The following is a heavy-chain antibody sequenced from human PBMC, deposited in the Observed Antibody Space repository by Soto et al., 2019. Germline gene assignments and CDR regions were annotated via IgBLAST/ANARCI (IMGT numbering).Heavy chain of an antibody. J-gene: IGHJ4*02. V-gene: IGHV4-61*01. D-gene: IGHD7-27*01. CDR1: GGSVRTGSYH. CDR3: ARIGWGGDS. Sequence: QVQLQESGPGRVKPSETLSLTCSVSGGSVRTGSYHWSWIRQPPGKGLEWIGFIPNNGSPDYNPSLKSRVVVSIDRSKNQFALKVISVTAADTAVYFCARIGWGGDSWGQGTLVTVSS. CDR2: IPNNGSP.